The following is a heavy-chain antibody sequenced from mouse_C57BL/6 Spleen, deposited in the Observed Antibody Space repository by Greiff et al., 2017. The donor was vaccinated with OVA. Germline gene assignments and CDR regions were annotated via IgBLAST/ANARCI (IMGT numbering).Heavy chain of an antibody. D-gene: IGHD1-1*01. CDR2: IDTSDSYT. CDR3: ARDDGSSRDY. J-gene: IGHJ2*01. Sequence: QVQLQQPGAELVMPGASVKLSCKASGYTFTSYWMHWVKQRPGQGLEWIGEIDTSDSYTNYNQKFKGKSTLTVDKSSSTAYMQLSSLTSEDSAVYYCARDDGSSRDYWGQGTTLTVSS. V-gene: IGHV1-69*01. CDR1: GYTFTSYW.